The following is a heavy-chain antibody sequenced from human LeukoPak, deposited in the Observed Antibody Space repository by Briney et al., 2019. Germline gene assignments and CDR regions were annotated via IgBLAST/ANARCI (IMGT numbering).Heavy chain of an antibody. Sequence: PGGSLRLSCAPSGFTFSNYAMSWVRQGPGGGLEWVSAISGSGDTTFHADSVKGRFTTSRDNSKNTLSLQMSGLRVEDSAVYFCAKDTSAWWYHRAYMNVWGTGTTVTVSS. V-gene: IGHV3-23*01. J-gene: IGHJ6*03. CDR1: GFTFSNYA. D-gene: IGHD2-15*01. CDR3: AKDTSAWWYHRAYMNV. CDR2: ISGSGDTT.